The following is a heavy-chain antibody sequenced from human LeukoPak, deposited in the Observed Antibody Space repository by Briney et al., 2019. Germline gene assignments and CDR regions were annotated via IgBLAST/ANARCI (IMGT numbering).Heavy chain of an antibody. D-gene: IGHD3-22*01. Sequence: GGSLRPSCAASGFTFSTYWMSWVRQAPGKGLEWVANIKEDGSEKYYGDSVKGRFTISRDNAKNSLYLEMNSLRVEDTAVYYCARDSSGYQWGQGTLVTVSS. J-gene: IGHJ4*02. CDR3: ARDSSGYQ. CDR2: IKEDGSEK. V-gene: IGHV3-7*01. CDR1: GFTFSTYW.